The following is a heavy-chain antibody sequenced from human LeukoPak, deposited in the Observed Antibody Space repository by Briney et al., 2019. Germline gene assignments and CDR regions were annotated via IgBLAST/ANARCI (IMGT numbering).Heavy chain of an antibody. J-gene: IGHJ5*02. V-gene: IGHV4-34*01. CDR2: INHSGST. CDR1: GGSFSGYY. Sequence: PSETLSLTCAVYGGSFSGYYWSWIRQPPGKGLEWIGEINHSGSTNYNPSLKSRVTISVDTSKNQFSLKVSSVTAADTAVYYCARARDGHINNWFDPWGQGTLVTVSS. CDR3: ARARDGHINNWFDP. D-gene: IGHD5-24*01.